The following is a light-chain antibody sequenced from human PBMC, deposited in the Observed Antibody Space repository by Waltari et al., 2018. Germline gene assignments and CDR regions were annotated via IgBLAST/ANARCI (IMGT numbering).Light chain of an antibody. CDR3: LQDYIYPFS. CDR1: QAIRND. CDR2: GAS. V-gene: IGKV1-6*01. J-gene: IGKJ2*01. Sequence: AIQMTQPPSSLYPSVGDRLTITCRASQAIRNDLSWFQQRPVKAPKLLISGASNLHSGVPSLFRGSGTDTDFTLTISSLQPEDFATYYCLQDYIYPFSFGQGTQV.